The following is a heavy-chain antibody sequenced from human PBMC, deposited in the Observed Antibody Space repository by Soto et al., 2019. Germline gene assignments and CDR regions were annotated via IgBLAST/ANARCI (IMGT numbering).Heavy chain of an antibody. J-gene: IGHJ6*02. CDR1: GDRVSSNTAS. Sequence: QTLSLTCAISGDRVSSNTASWNWIRQSPSRGLEWLGRTYFRSKWYNDYAVSVKSRIIINPDTSNNQFSLQLNSVTPEDTAVYFCAKGVNLGPNPRYVLAPRGQRTTVLVSS. CDR3: AKGVNLGPNPRYVLAP. D-gene: IGHD5-12*01. V-gene: IGHV6-1*01. CDR2: TYFRSKWYN.